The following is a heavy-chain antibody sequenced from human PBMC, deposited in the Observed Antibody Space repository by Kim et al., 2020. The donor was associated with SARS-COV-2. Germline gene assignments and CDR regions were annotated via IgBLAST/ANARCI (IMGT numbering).Heavy chain of an antibody. Sequence: SQTLSLTCAISGDSVSSTSATWNWIRQSPSRGLEWLGRTYYRSKWSDDYAVSVKGRITINRDTSKNQFSLQLNSVTPEDTAVYYCAKNSRSSRDFDYWGQGTLVTVSS. CDR3: AKNSRSSRDFDY. V-gene: IGHV6-1*01. D-gene: IGHD1-26*01. CDR1: GDSVSSTSAT. CDR2: TYYRSKWSD. J-gene: IGHJ4*02.